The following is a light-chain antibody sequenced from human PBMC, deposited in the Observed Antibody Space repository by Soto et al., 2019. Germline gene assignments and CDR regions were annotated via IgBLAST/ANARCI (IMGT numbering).Light chain of an antibody. Sequence: DIQVTQSPSSLSASVGDRVTITCRASESISTFLNWYHQKPGQAPKLLIYAASTLQSGVPSRFSGSGSGTHFPLIISSLRPEYCGSYYCLQTYKPPTFGRGTKVDI. V-gene: IGKV1-39*01. CDR3: LQTYKPPT. J-gene: IGKJ1*01. CDR2: AAS. CDR1: ESISTF.